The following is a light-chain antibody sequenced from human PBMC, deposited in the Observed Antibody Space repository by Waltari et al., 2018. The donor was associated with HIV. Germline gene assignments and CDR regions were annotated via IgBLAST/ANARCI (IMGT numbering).Light chain of an antibody. CDR2: DVS. Sequence: QSALTQPRSVSGSPGQSVTIPCTGTSSDVGGYNNVPWYQQHPGKAPKLVIYDVSKRTSGVPDRFSGSKSANTASLTISGLQAEDEADYYCCSYAGSYTYVFGTGTKVTVL. CDR1: SSDVGGYNN. V-gene: IGLV2-11*01. CDR3: CSYAGSYTYV. J-gene: IGLJ1*01.